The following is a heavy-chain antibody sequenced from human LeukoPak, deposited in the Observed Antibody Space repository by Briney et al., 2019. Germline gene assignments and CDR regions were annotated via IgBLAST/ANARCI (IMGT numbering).Heavy chain of an antibody. D-gene: IGHD2-15*01. CDR1: GFTFSSYA. J-gene: IGHJ4*02. V-gene: IGHV3-23*01. CDR3: ARTPIGYCSGGSCYRRGAFDY. CDR2: INGSGDRT. Sequence: GGSLRLSCAASGFTFSSYAMSWVRQAPGKGLEWVSDINGSGDRTYYADSVKGRFTISRDNSKNTLYLQMNSLRAEDTAVYYCARTPIGYCSGGSCYRRGAFDYWGQGTLVTVSS.